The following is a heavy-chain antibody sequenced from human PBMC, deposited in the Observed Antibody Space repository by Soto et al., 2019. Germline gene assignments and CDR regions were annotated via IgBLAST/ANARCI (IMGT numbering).Heavy chain of an antibody. Sequence: QVQQVQSGAEVKKPGASVKVSCKTSGYPFTSYGINWVRQAPGQGPEWMGWISAYNGKTSYTQKFQGRVTMTTDTSTSTAYMELRSLRSDDTAVYYCARDRLIAVTGLLHYWGQGTLVTVSS. CDR1: GYPFTSYG. V-gene: IGHV1-18*01. J-gene: IGHJ4*02. CDR3: ARDRLIAVTGLLHY. D-gene: IGHD6-19*01. CDR2: ISAYNGKT.